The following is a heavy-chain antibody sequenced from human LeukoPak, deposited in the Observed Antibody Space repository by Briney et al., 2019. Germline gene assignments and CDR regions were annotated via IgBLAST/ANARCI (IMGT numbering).Heavy chain of an antibody. CDR3: ARDQSLGYCSSTSCYASDY. D-gene: IGHD2-2*01. J-gene: IGHJ4*02. V-gene: IGHV4-4*07. CDR2: IYTSGST. Sequence: PSETLSLTCTVPGGSISSYYWSWIRQPAGKGLEWIGRIYTSGSTNYNPSLKSRVTMSVDTSKNQFSLKLSSVTAADTAVYYCARDQSLGYCSSTSCYASDYWGQGTLVTVSS. CDR1: GGSISSYY.